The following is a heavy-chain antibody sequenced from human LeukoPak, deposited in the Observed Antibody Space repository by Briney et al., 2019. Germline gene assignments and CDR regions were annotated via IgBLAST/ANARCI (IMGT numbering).Heavy chain of an antibody. CDR2: IYHSGST. CDR1: GGSFSRCNW. CDR3: ARGRRDGYNQIWFLEL. J-gene: IGHJ2*01. V-gene: IGHV4-4*02. D-gene: IGHD5-24*01. Sequence: SGTLSLTCAVSGGSFSRCNWWSWDRQPPGRGLEWIGEIYHSGSTNYNPSLKSRVTISVDKSKNQFSLKLSSVTAADTAVYYCARGRRDGYNQIWFLELWGCGTLVTVSS.